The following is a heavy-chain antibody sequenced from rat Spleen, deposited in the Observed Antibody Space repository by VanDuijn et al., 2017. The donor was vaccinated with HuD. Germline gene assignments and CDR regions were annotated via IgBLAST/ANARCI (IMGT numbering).Heavy chain of an antibody. J-gene: IGHJ3*01. V-gene: IGHV5S23*01. CDR1: GFTFSAYD. D-gene: IGHD1-10*01. Sequence: EVQLVESDGGLVQPGRSLKLSCAASGFTFSAYDMAWVRQAPTKGLEWVASIGPSGGDIYYRDSVKGRFTISRDNAKSTLYLQMDSLRSEDTATYYCATRGNNPFAYWGQGTLVTVSS. CDR2: IGPSGGDI. CDR3: ATRGNNPFAY.